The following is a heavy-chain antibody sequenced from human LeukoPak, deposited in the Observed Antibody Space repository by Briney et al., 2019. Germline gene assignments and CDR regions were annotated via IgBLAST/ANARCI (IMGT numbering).Heavy chain of an antibody. CDR3: TTRRQDGC. D-gene: IGHD6-25*01. J-gene: IGHJ4*02. V-gene: IGHV3-15*01. Sequence: GGSLRLSCVASGFPFSDAWMSWVRQAPGKGLEWVGRIKSKIDGGTIDYGAPVKGRFTISRDDSRNTLYLQMNSLKTEDTAVYYCTTRRQDGCWGQGTLVTVS. CDR1: GFPFSDAW. CDR2: IKSKIDGGTI.